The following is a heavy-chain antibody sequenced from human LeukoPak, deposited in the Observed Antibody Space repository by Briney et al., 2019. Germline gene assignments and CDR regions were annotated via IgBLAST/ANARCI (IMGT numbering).Heavy chain of an antibody. V-gene: IGHV4-4*07. CDR3: ARSNSGSYGWFDP. CDR1: GDSMSGY. D-gene: IGHD1-26*01. CDR2: ISTSGGT. J-gene: IGHJ5*02. Sequence: SETLSLTCTVSGDSMSGYWGWVRQPAGKGLEWIGRISTSGGTDYNPSLKSRITMSVDTSKNQFSLKLRSMTPADTAVYYCARSNSGSYGWFDPWGQGTLVTVSS.